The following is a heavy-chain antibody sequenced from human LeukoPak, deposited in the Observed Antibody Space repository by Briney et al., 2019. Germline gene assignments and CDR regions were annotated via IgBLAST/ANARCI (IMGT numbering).Heavy chain of an antibody. CDR2: INPKSGDT. J-gene: IGHJ5*02. CDR1: GYTFTGSQ. D-gene: IGHD3-22*01. Sequence: GASVRVSCKASGYTFTGSQMHWVRQAPGQGLEWLGWINPKSGDTKYAQKFQGRDTMTRDTSISTAYMELNRLRSGDTAVYYCARDIGHNSSGYRGWFDPWGQGTLVTVSS. CDR3: ARDIGHNSSGYRGWFDP. V-gene: IGHV1-2*02.